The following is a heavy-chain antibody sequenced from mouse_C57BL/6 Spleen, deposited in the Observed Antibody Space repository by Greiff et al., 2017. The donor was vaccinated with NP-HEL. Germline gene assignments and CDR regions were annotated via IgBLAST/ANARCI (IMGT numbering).Heavy chain of an antibody. Sequence: QVQLQQPGTELVKPGASVKLSCKASGYTFTSYWMHWVKQRPGQGLEWIGNINPSNGGTNYNEKFKSKATLTVDKSSSTAYMQLSSLTSEDSAFYYCSSGGTVVPHWYFDVWGTGTTVTVSS. V-gene: IGHV1-53*01. CDR3: SSGGTVVPHWYFDV. CDR2: INPSNGGT. J-gene: IGHJ1*03. D-gene: IGHD1-1*01. CDR1: GYTFTSYW.